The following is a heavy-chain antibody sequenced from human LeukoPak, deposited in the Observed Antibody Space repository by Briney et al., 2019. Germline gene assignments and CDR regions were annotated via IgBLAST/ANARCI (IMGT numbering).Heavy chain of an antibody. CDR1: GGSFSGYY. D-gene: IGHD3-9*01. Sequence: SETLSLTCAVYGGSFSGYYWSWIRQPPGKGLEWIGEINHSGSTNYNPSLKSRVTISVDTSKNQFSLKLSSVTAADTAVYYCARVLRYFAYYYYYMDVWGKGTTVTVSS. V-gene: IGHV4-34*01. J-gene: IGHJ6*03. CDR3: ARVLRYFAYYYYYMDV. CDR2: INHSGST.